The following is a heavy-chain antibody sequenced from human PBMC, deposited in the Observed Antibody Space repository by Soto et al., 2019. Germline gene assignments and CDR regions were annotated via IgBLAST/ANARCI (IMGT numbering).Heavy chain of an antibody. J-gene: IGHJ6*02. CDR1: GFTVSSNY. Sequence: PGGSLRLSCAASGFTVSSNYMSWVRQAPGKGLEWVSVIYSGGSTYYADSVKGRFTISRDNSKNTLYLQMNSLRAEDTAVYYCAREKAHSIAARHWGYYGMDVWGQGTNGTVSS. V-gene: IGHV3-53*01. CDR2: IYSGGST. D-gene: IGHD6-6*01. CDR3: AREKAHSIAARHWGYYGMDV.